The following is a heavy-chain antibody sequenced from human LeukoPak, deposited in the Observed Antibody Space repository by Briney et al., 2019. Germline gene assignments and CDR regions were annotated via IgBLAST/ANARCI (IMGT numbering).Heavy chain of an antibody. CDR2: VYYSGNT. Sequence: SETLSLTCTVSAVSISSSSSYWGWIRQSPGKGLEWIGSVYYSGNTYYNPSLKSRVTISVDTSKNQFSLKLSSVTAADTAVYYCAIQAGTGIYYYYYYMDVWGKGTTVTISS. D-gene: IGHD6-19*01. CDR3: AIQAGTGIYYYYYYMDV. V-gene: IGHV4-39*07. J-gene: IGHJ6*03. CDR1: AVSISSSSSY.